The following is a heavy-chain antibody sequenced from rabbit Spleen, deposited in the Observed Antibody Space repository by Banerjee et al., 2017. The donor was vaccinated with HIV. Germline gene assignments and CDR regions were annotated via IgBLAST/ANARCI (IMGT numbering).Heavy chain of an antibody. J-gene: IGHJ6*01. CDR2: IYAGSSGST. V-gene: IGHV1S45*01. Sequence: QEQLEESGGGLVKPEGSLTLTCKASGLDFSSGYDMCWVRQAPGKGLEWIACIYAGSSGSTDYASWAKGRFTISKTSSTTVTLQMTSLTAADTATYFCAREDVGGSVSLWGPGTLVTVS. D-gene: IGHD1-1*01. CDR3: AREDVGGSVSL. CDR1: GLDFSSGYD.